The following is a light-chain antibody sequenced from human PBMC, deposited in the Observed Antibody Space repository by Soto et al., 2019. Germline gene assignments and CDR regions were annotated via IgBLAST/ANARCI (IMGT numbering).Light chain of an antibody. V-gene: IGKV3-20*01. J-gene: IGKJ1*01. CDR3: QQYGSSPGT. CDR2: GAS. Sequence: ETLLTQSPGTLSLSPGERATLSCRASQSVSTNYLAWYQQKPGQAPRLLISGASSRATGIPDRFSGSGSGTDFTLTISRLEPEDFAVYYCQQYGSSPGTFGQGTKVDIK. CDR1: QSVSTNY.